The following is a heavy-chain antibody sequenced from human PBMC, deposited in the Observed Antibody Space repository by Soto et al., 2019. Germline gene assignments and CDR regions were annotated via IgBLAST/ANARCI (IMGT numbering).Heavy chain of an antibody. D-gene: IGHD6-13*01. Sequence: QITLKESGPTLVKPTQTLTLTCTFSGFSLSSRGVAVGWIRQPPGKALEWLALIYWDNYKQYSPSLKNRFTITKDTSKNQVVLTMTKMEPVDTGTYYCARVMGSGTVGVFDFWGQGTLVTVSS. V-gene: IGHV2-5*02. J-gene: IGHJ4*02. CDR1: GFSLSSRGVA. CDR3: ARVMGSGTVGVFDF. CDR2: IYWDNYK.